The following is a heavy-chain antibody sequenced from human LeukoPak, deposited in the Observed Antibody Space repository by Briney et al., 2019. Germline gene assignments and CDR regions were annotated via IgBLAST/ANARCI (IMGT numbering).Heavy chain of an antibody. CDR1: GFTFSSYA. V-gene: IGHV3-23*01. J-gene: IGHJ5*02. CDR2: ISGSGGST. Sequence: GGSLRLSCAASGFTFSSYAMSWVRQAPGKGLEWVSAISGSGGSTYYADSVKGRFTISRNNSKNTLYLQMNSLRAEDTAVYYCARDAGNSGYGCDLWGQGTLVTVSS. CDR3: ARDAGNSGYGCDL. D-gene: IGHD5-12*01.